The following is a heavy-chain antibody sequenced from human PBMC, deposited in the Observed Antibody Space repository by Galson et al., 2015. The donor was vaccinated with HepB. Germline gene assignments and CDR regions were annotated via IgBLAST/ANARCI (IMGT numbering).Heavy chain of an antibody. CDR2: IRYDGSNK. CDR1: GFTFSSYG. Sequence: SLRLSCAASGFTFSSYGMHWVRQAPGKGLEWVAFIRYDGSNKYYADSVKGRFTISRDNSKNTLYLQMNSLRAEDTAVYYCAKETSFSDDAFDIWGQGTMVTVSS. CDR3: AKETSFSDDAFDI. V-gene: IGHV3-30*02. J-gene: IGHJ3*02.